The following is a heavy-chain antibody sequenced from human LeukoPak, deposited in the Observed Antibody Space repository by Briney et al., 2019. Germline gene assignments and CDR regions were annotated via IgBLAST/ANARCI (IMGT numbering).Heavy chain of an antibody. V-gene: IGHV3-43*02. D-gene: IGHD5-18*01. CDR2: ISGDGDGT. J-gene: IGHJ3*02. CDR1: GFTFDDYA. CDR3: AKDRIMAYQDTADAFDI. Sequence: GGSLRLSCAASGFTFDDYAMHWVRQAPGKGLEWVSLISGDGDGTYYADSVKGRFTISRDNSKNSLYLQMDSLRTEDTALYYCAKDRIMAYQDTADAFDICGQGTMVTVSS.